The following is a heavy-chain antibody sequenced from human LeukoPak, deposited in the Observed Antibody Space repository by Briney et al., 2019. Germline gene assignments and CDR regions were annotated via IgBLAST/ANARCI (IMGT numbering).Heavy chain of an antibody. CDR3: ARDGGDYTPPYYYYGMDV. D-gene: IGHD4-11*01. J-gene: IGHJ6*02. CDR2: IYHSGST. CDR1: GGSISSGGYS. V-gene: IGHV4-30-2*01. Sequence: SETLSLTCAVSGGSISSGGYSWSWIRQPPGKGLEWIGYIYHSGSTYYNPSLKSRVTISVDTSKNQFSLKLSSVTAADTAVYYCARDGGDYTPPYYYYGMDVWGQGTTVTVSS.